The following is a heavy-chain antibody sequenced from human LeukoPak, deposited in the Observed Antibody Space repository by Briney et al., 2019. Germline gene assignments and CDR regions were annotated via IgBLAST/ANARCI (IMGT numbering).Heavy chain of an antibody. D-gene: IGHD6-19*01. J-gene: IGHJ4*02. CDR2: SRNKAKSYTT. V-gene: IGHV3-72*01. CDR1: GFTFSDHF. Sequence: GGSLRLSCAVSGFTFSDHFLDWVRQAPGEGLEWVGRSRNKAKSYTTEYGASVKGRFTISRDDSKSTLYLQMNSLKTEDTAVYYCARVGSVAGSDYLDYWGQGTLVTVSS. CDR3: ARVGSVAGSDYLDY.